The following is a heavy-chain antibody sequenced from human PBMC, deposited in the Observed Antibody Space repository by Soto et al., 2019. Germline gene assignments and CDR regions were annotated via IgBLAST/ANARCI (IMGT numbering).Heavy chain of an antibody. V-gene: IGHV4-59*01. CDR2: IYYSGST. CDR3: ARAGYNIDY. D-gene: IGHD5-12*01. J-gene: IGHJ4*02. CDR1: GGSISSYY. Sequence: SETLSLTCTVSGGSISSYYWSWIRQPPGKGLEWIGYIYYSGSTNYNPSLKSRVTISVDTSKNQFSLKLSSVTAADTAVYYCARAGYNIDYWGQGTLVTVSS.